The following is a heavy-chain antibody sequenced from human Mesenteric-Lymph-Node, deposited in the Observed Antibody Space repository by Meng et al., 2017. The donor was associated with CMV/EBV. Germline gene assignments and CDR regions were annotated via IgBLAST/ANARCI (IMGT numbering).Heavy chain of an antibody. J-gene: IGHJ4*02. V-gene: IGHV3-11*04. CDR3: ARDTYWGCDY. CDR2: ISDSGRTI. CDR1: GFTFSDYY. D-gene: IGHD7-27*01. Sequence: GESLKISCAASGFTFSDYYMTWIRQAPGKGLEWVSHISDSGRTIYYADSVKGRFTISRDNSKNTLYLQMNGLRVEDTALYFCARDTYWGCDYWGQGALVTVSS.